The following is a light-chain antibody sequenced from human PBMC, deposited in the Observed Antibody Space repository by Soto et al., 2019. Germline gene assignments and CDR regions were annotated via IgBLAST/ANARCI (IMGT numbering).Light chain of an antibody. CDR3: QKYHKWPWT. V-gene: IGKV3-15*01. Sequence: EIVMTQSPATLSVSPGERVTLSCRASQSISNNLAWHQQKPGQAPRLLIYGASTRATGIPASFSGSGSGTEFPLTISILQSENFAVYYCQKYHKWPWTFGQGTKVEIK. CDR1: QSISNN. J-gene: IGKJ1*01. CDR2: GAS.